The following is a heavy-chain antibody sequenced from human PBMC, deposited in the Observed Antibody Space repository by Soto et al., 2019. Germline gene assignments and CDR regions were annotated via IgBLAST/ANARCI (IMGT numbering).Heavy chain of an antibody. CDR1: GGSISSYY. CDR2: IYYSGTA. D-gene: IGHD3-10*01. CDR3: ARTDYGTAYFDP. Sequence: AETLSLTCTVSGGSISSYYWSWIRQPPGKGLEWIGYIYYSGTAYYNPSLKSRLTISVDTSKNQFSLTLSSVTAADTAVYYCARTDYGTAYFDPWGQGSLVTVSS. J-gene: IGHJ5*02. V-gene: IGHV4-59*08.